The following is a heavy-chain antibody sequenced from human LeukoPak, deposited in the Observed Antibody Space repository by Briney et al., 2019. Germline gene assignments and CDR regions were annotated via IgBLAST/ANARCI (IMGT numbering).Heavy chain of an antibody. J-gene: IGHJ6*03. CDR1: GGSISSYY. Sequence: SETLSLTCTVSGGSISSYYWNWIRQPPGKGLEWIGYIYYSGTTNYNPSLKSRVSMSVDTSKNQFSLKLSSVTAADTAVYYCANEVIRDHFYYYMDVWGKGTTVTISS. CDR3: ANEVIRDHFYYYMDV. V-gene: IGHV4-59*01. CDR2: IYYSGTT. D-gene: IGHD3-10*01.